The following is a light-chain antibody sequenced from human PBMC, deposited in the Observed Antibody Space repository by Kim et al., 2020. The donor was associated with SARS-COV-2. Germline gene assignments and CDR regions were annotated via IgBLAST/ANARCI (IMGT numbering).Light chain of an antibody. V-gene: IGLV9-49*03. Sequence: QPVLTQPPSASASLGASVTLPCTLSSGYSNYKVDWFQQRPGKGPQFLMRVGTGGIVGSKGDDIPDRFSVLGSGLNRFLTINNIQEEDESDYVCAADHGTGSKFVWGFGGGTQLTVL. CDR1: SGYSNYK. J-gene: IGLJ2*01. CDR2: VGTGGIVG. CDR3: AADHGTGSKFVWG.